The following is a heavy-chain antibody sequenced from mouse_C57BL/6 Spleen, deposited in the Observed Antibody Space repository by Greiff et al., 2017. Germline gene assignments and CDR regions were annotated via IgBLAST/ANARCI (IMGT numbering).Heavy chain of an antibody. CDR3: TRKRYDGYYDC. CDR2: IYPGDGDT. J-gene: IGHJ2*01. V-gene: IGHV1-80*01. Sequence: VQLVESGAELVKPGASVKISCKASGYAFSSYWMNWVKQRPGQGLEWIGQIYPGDGDTNYNEKFKGKATLTVDKSSSTAYMQLSSLTSEDSAVYFCTRKRYDGYYDCWGKGTTLTVSS. D-gene: IGHD2-3*01. CDR1: GYAFSSYW.